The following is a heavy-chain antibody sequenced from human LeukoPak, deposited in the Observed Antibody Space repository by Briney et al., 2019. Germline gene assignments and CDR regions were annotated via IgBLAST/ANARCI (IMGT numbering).Heavy chain of an antibody. CDR1: GFTFDDYA. CDR3: ARYCSGGSCYSWYFDL. V-gene: IGHV3-9*01. Sequence: GGSLRLSCAASGFTFDDYAMHWVRQVPGKGLEWVSGISWNSGSIGYADSVKGRFTISRDNAKNSLYLQMNSLRAEDTALYYCARYCSGGSCYSWYFDLWGRGTLVTVSS. J-gene: IGHJ2*01. CDR2: ISWNSGSI. D-gene: IGHD2-15*01.